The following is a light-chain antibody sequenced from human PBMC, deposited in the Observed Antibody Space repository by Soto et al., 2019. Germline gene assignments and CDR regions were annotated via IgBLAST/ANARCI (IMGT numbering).Light chain of an antibody. Sequence: QSVVTQPPSASQTPGQRVTISCSGSRSNVGRNSVSWYQHVPGTAPKLLIYSHDQRPSGVPDRISASRSGTAASLAISGLRSEDEAFYDCAAWDDSLNALVFGGGTKLTVL. CDR2: SHD. J-gene: IGLJ3*02. V-gene: IGLV1-44*01. CDR3: AAWDDSLNALV. CDR1: RSNVGRNS.